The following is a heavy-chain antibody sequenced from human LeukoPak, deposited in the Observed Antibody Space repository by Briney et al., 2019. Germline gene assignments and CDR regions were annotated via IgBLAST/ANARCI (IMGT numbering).Heavy chain of an antibody. J-gene: IGHJ6*02. CDR1: GFTFSSYS. D-gene: IGHD2-2*01. CDR3: ARDSVYCSSTSCYGYYYGMDV. V-gene: IGHV3-48*01. Sequence: PGGSLRLSCAASGFTFSSYSMNWVCQAPGKGLEWVSYISSSSSTIYYADSVKGRFTISRDNAKNSLYLQMNSLRAEDTAVYYCARDSVYCSSTSCYGYYYGMDVWGQGTTVTVSS. CDR2: ISSSSSTI.